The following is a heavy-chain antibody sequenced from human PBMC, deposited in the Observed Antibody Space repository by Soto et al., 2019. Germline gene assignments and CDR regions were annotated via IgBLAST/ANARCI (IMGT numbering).Heavy chain of an antibody. CDR2: ISLYSDGT. V-gene: IGHV1-18*03. CDR3: ARVVPGAEAWFGP. J-gene: IGHJ5*02. Sequence: QVQLVQSGGEVKRPGASVKVSCKTSGYTFSNYSITWVRQAPGQPLEWLGWISLYSDGTNYAQKFQGRVSMTTDTSTTTAYMELRSLRSDDMAVYYCARVVPGAEAWFGPWGQGTLVTVSS. CDR1: GYTFSNYS. D-gene: IGHD2-2*01.